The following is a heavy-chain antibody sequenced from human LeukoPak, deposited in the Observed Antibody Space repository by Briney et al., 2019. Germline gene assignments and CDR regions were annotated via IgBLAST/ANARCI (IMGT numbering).Heavy chain of an antibody. CDR2: IYYSGST. V-gene: IGHV4-59*01. Sequence: PSETLSLTCTVSGGSISSYYWSWIRQPPGKGLEWIGYIYYSGSTNYNPSLKSRVTISVDTSKNQFSLKLSSVTAADTAVYYCARGPRTMVRGVWPNWGQGTLVTVSS. CDR3: ARGPRTMVRGVWPN. D-gene: IGHD3-10*01. CDR1: GGSISSYY. J-gene: IGHJ4*02.